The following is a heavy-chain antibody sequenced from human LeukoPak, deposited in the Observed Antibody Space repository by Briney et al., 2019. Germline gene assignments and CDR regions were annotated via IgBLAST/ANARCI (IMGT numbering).Heavy chain of an antibody. V-gene: IGHV4-39*07. CDR1: GGSISSSSYY. D-gene: IGHD6-13*01. CDR3: ATGTKPLAGYSSSWDFDY. CDR2: IYYSGST. Sequence: PSETLSLTCTVSGGSISSSSYYWGWIRQPPGKGLEWIGSIYYSGSTYYNPSLKSRVTISVDTSKNQFSLKLSSVTAADTAVYYCATGTKPLAGYSSSWDFDYWGQGTLVTVSS. J-gene: IGHJ4*02.